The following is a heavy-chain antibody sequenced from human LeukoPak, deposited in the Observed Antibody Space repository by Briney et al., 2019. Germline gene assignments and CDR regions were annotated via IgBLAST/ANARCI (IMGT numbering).Heavy chain of an antibody. J-gene: IGHJ3*02. CDR3: ARGVNDAFDI. CDR1: RFTFSSYE. V-gene: IGHV3-48*03. CDR2: ISSSGSTI. Sequence: GGSLRLSCAASRFTFSSYEMNWVRQAPGKGLEWVSYISSSGSTIYYADSVKGRFTISRDNAKNSLYLQMNSLRAEDTAVYYCARGVNDAFDIWGQGTMVTVSS.